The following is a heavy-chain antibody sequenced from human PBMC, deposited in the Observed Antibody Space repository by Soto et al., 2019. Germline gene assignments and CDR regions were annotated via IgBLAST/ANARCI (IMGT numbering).Heavy chain of an antibody. Sequence: EVQLLESGGGLVQPAGSLRLSCAASRFSFMHYAMSWVRQAPGKGLEWVSTISGGGDGTYYADSVKGRFTISRDNSRNTVYLQMNSLSADDTAVYYCAKKGLGSLATYCSIGDCHYAFDLWGQGTIVTVSS. CDR1: RFSFMHYA. CDR3: AKKGLGSLATYCSIGDCHYAFDL. J-gene: IGHJ3*01. D-gene: IGHD2-21*02. V-gene: IGHV3-23*01. CDR2: ISGGGDGT.